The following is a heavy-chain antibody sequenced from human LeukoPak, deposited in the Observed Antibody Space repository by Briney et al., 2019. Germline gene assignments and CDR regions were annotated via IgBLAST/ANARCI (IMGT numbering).Heavy chain of an antibody. Sequence: PSETLSLTCAVYGGSFSGYYWSWFRQPPGKGLEWIGEINHSGSTNYNPSLKSRVTISVDTSKNQFSLKLSSVTAADTAVYYCASLSSVSVVVTANLWGQGTLVTVSS. J-gene: IGHJ4*02. CDR2: INHSGST. V-gene: IGHV4-34*01. CDR3: ASLSSVSVVVTANL. D-gene: IGHD2-21*02. CDR1: GGSFSGYY.